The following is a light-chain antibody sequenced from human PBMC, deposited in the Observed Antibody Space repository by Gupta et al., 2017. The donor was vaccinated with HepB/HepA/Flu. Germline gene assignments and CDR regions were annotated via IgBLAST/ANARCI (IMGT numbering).Light chain of an antibody. CDR3: QKHKNVVIT. CDR1: QTISDW. CDR2: RAS. Sequence: DIQMTQSPSTLSASVGDRVTITCRASQTISDWLAWYQQKPGKAPKLLIYRASTLESGVPSRFSGSGSDTEFTLTIRSLQPDDCGTYDCQKHKNVVITFGQGTKVDIK. V-gene: IGKV1-5*03. J-gene: IGKJ1*01.